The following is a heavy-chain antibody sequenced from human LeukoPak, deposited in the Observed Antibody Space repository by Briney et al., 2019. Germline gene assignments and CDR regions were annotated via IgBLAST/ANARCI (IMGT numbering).Heavy chain of an antibody. Sequence: SETLSLTCTVSGYSISSGYFWGWVRQPPGKGLEWIGSIYPGGRIYYSPSLKSRLTISVDTSKNQFSLKLSSVTAADTAVYYCARRREVSYDSSGYWYWGQGTLVTVSS. CDR3: ARRREVSYDSSGYWY. CDR2: IYPGGRI. V-gene: IGHV4-38-2*02. CDR1: GYSISSGYF. D-gene: IGHD3-22*01. J-gene: IGHJ4*02.